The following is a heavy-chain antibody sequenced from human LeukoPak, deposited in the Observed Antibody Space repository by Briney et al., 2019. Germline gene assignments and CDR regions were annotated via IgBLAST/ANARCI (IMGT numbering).Heavy chain of an antibody. J-gene: IGHJ6*02. Sequence: GGSLRLSCAASGFTFSSYSMNWVRQAPGKGLEWVSSISSSSSYIYYADPVKGRFTISRDNAKNSLYLQMNSLRAEDTAVYYCARGGQRDGYNLYYYYYGMDVWGQGTTVTVSS. CDR3: ARGGQRDGYNLYYYYYGMDV. V-gene: IGHV3-21*01. CDR2: ISSSSSYI. D-gene: IGHD5-24*01. CDR1: GFTFSSYS.